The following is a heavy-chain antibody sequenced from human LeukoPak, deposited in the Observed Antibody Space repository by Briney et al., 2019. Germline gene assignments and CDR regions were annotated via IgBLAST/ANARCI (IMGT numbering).Heavy chain of an antibody. CDR3: ASRYVSSEVVIIPTAKNSWFDP. Sequence: PSETLSLTRAVYGGSFSGYYWSWVRQPPGKGLEWIGEINHSGSTNYNPSLKSRVTISVDTSKNQFSLKLTSVTAADTAVYYCASRYVSSEVVIIPTAKNSWFDPWGQGTLVTVSS. CDR2: INHSGST. CDR1: GGSFSGYY. V-gene: IGHV4-34*01. D-gene: IGHD3-3*01. J-gene: IGHJ5*02.